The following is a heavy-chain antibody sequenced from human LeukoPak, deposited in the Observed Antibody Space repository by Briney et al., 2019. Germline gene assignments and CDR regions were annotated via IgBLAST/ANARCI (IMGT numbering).Heavy chain of an antibody. Sequence: PGGSLRLSCADSQFTFNGPWMNWVRQAPGKGLEWVANMDPTGSQKRYVDSVKGRFTISKDNPGASLYFDMHSLRAEDTAIYYCAIWTSGNYWGQGTLVTVSS. V-gene: IGHV3-7*01. J-gene: IGHJ4*02. D-gene: IGHD1-1*01. CDR2: MDPTGSQK. CDR1: QFTFNGPW. CDR3: AIWTSGNY.